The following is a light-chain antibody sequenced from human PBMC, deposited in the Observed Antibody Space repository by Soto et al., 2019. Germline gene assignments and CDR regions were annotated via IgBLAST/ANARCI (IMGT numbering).Light chain of an antibody. Sequence: EIVLTQSPATLSSSPGERATLSCRASQSVGSYFAWYQQKPGQAPRLLIYDASNRATGIPARFSGSGSGTDFPLTISSLEPDDFAVYYCQQRGNWRVTFGQGTRVDIK. CDR2: DAS. CDR1: QSVGSY. CDR3: QQRGNWRVT. J-gene: IGKJ1*01. V-gene: IGKV3-11*01.